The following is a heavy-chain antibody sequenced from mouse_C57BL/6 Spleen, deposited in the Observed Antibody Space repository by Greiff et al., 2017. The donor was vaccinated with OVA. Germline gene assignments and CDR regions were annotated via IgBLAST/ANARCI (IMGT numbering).Heavy chain of an antibody. D-gene: IGHD1-1*01. Sequence: DVQLVESGGDLVKPGGSLKLSCAASGFTFSSYGMSWVRQTPDKRLEWVATISSGGSYTYYPDSVKGRFTISRDNAKNTLYLQMSSLKSEDTAMYYCARHAGLLRFDYWGQGTTLTVSS. CDR1: GFTFSSYG. CDR3: ARHAGLLRFDY. J-gene: IGHJ2*01. CDR2: ISSGGSYT. V-gene: IGHV5-6*01.